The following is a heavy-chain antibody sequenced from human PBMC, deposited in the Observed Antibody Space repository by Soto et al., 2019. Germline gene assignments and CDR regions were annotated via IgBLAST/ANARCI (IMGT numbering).Heavy chain of an antibody. D-gene: IGHD3-3*01. V-gene: IGHV4-59*01. Sequence: SETLSLTCTVSGGSISSYYWSWIRQPPGKGLEWIGYIYYSGSTNYNPSLKSRVTISVDTSKNQFSLKLSSVTAADTAVYYCARDRNNDFWSGYPEGNWFDPWGQGTLVTV. CDR1: GGSISSYY. CDR3: ARDRNNDFWSGYPEGNWFDP. J-gene: IGHJ5*02. CDR2: IYYSGST.